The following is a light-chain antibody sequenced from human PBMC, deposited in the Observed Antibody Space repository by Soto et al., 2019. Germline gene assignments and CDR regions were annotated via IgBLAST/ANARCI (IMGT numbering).Light chain of an antibody. Sequence: SYELTQPPSVSVAPGQTARITCGGKNIGSKGVHWYQQKPGQAPVLVVFDDSDRPSGIPERFSGSNSGNTATLTITWVEAGDEADYYCQVWDGSSDPFVFGTGTKVTLL. J-gene: IGLJ1*01. V-gene: IGLV3-21*02. CDR3: QVWDGSSDPFV. CDR2: DDS. CDR1: NIGSKG.